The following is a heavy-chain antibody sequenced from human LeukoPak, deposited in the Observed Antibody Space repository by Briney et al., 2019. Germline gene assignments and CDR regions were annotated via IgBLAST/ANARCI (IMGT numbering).Heavy chain of an antibody. D-gene: IGHD3-10*01. CDR1: GGSISSYY. J-gene: IGHJ4*02. Sequence: PSETLSLTCTVSGGSISSYYWSWIRQPPGKGLEWIGYIYYSGSTNYNPSLKSRVTISVDTSKNQFSLKLSSVTAADTAVYYCARGRCYGSGSWGQGTLVTVSS. V-gene: IGHV4-59*01. CDR2: IYYSGST. CDR3: ARGRCYGSGS.